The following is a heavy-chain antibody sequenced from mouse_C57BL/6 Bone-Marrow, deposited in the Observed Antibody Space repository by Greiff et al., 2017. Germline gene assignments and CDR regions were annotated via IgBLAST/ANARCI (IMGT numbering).Heavy chain of an antibody. CDR3: VRFSYYSFDY. CDR1: VYTFTTYP. J-gene: IGHJ2*01. Sequence: VQLQQSGAELVKPGASVKMSCKASVYTFTTYPLEWMKQNHGKSLELIGNFHPYNDDPKYNEKFKGKATLTVAKSSSPAYLELSRLTSDESAVYYSVRFSYYSFDYWGQGTPLTVS. D-gene: IGHD2-12*01. V-gene: IGHV1-47*01. CDR2: FHPYNDDP.